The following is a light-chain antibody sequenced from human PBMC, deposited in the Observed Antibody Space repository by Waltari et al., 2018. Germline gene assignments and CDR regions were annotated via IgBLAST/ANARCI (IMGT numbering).Light chain of an antibody. V-gene: IGKV3-11*01. J-gene: IGKJ4*01. CDR1: QSVSST. CDR2: STS. Sequence: LLTQSPATLSLSPGERATLSCRAGQSVSSTLAWYQQKPGQPPRLLLYSTSNRATGIPARFSGSGSETDFTLTISSLEPEDFGVYYCQQRSHSLSFGGGTKVEIK. CDR3: QQRSHSLS.